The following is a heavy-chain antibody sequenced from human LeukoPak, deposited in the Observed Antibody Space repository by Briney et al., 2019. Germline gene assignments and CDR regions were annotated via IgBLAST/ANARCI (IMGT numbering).Heavy chain of an antibody. CDR2: IVPIFGTA. V-gene: IGHV1-69*05. CDR1: RGTVSSYA. D-gene: IGHD6-6*01. J-gene: IGHJ4*02. CDR3: AKREYSSSSRDY. Sequence: GASLKLSCKAARGTVSSYAISWVRQAPGPGLEWRRGIVPIFGTANYAQKFQCRVTITTDESTSTAYMALTRPRSEDPAVYHCAKREYSSSSRDYWGQGTLVTVSS.